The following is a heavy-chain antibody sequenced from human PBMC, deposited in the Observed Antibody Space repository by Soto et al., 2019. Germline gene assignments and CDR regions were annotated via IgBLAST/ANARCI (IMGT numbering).Heavy chain of an antibody. V-gene: IGHV2-5*01. Sequence: QMTLMESGPTLVRPTQTLTLTCSFYGFSFSTSGVGVGWVRQPPGKALEWLALIYWSGDEHYRPSLKSRHTISKDTSKNQVVLIMTNMDPVDTATYYCARGLATLPVFAFDVWGQGTTVTVSS. CDR1: GFSFSTSGVG. CDR3: ARGLATLPVFAFDV. J-gene: IGHJ3*01. CDR2: IYWSGDE. D-gene: IGHD6-6*01.